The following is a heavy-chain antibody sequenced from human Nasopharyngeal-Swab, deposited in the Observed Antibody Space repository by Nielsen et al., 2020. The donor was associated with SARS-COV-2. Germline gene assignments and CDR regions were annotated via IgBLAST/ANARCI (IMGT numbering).Heavy chain of an antibody. CDR3: ARDLGYRYDGY. J-gene: IGHJ4*02. D-gene: IGHD5-18*01. CDR1: RYTFTTYY. Sequence: ASVNVSCKSSRYTFTTYYMHWVRQAPGQGLVWMGIINPSGGSTTYAQNFQGRVTMTRDTSTRTVYMELSSLRSDDTAVYYCARDLGYRYDGYWGQRTLVTVSS. V-gene: IGHV1-46*01. CDR2: INPSGGST.